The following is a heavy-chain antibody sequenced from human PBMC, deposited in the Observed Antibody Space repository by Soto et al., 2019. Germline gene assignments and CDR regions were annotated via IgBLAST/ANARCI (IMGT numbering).Heavy chain of an antibody. V-gene: IGHV4-31*03. D-gene: IGHD2-15*01. CDR2: IYYSGST. CDR3: ARSAVVVAARGFYSFDY. CDR1: GGSISSGGYY. Sequence: SETLSLTCTVSGGSISSGGYYWSWIRQHPGKGLEWIGYIYYSGSTYYNPSLKSRVTISVDTSKNQFSLKLSSVTAADTAVYYCARSAVVVAARGFYSFDYWGQGTLVTVSS. J-gene: IGHJ4*02.